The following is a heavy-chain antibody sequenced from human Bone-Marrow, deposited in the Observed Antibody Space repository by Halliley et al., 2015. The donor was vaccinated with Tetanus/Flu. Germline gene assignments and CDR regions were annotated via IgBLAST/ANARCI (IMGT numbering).Heavy chain of an antibody. CDR2: ISGSGGST. V-gene: IGHV3-23*01. CDR3: VKDRYITTAPPKDYFDS. D-gene: IGHD6-13*01. Sequence: ISGSGGSTYYADYVKGRFTIPRDNSKNTLYLQMKSLGAEDTAIYYCVKDRYITTAPPKDYFDSWGQGTLVTVSS. J-gene: IGHJ4*02.